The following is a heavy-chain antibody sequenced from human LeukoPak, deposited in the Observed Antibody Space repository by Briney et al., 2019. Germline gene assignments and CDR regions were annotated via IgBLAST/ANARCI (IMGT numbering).Heavy chain of an antibody. Sequence: PSETLSLTCTVSGGSISSYYWSWIRQPPGKGREWIGSIYYTGNTYYNASLKSRVTISIDTSKNQISLRLTSVTATDTAMYYCARQTGSGLFTLPGGQGTLVTVSS. J-gene: IGHJ4*02. CDR1: GGSISSYY. D-gene: IGHD3/OR15-3a*01. CDR2: IYYTGNT. CDR3: ARQTGSGLFTLP. V-gene: IGHV4-59*04.